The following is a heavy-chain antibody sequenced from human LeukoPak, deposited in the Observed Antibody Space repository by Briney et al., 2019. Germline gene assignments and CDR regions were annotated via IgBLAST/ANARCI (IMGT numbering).Heavy chain of an antibody. Sequence: PSETLPLTCTVSGGSISSSSYYWGWIRQPPGKGLEWIGSIYYSGSTYYNPSLKSRVTISVDTSKNQFSLKLSSVTAADTAVYYCARLSADYDFWSGYSNWFDPWGQGTPVTVSS. CDR3: ARLSADYDFWSGYSNWFDP. D-gene: IGHD3-3*01. V-gene: IGHV4-39*01. CDR2: IYYSGST. J-gene: IGHJ5*02. CDR1: GGSISSSSYY.